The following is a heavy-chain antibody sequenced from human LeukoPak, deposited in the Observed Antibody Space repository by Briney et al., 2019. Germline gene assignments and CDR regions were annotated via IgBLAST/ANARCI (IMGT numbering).Heavy chain of an antibody. J-gene: IGHJ2*01. CDR1: GDSISGGSYY. CDR3: ARGQDVLRYRYFDL. CDR2: IYTRGST. D-gene: IGHD3-9*01. V-gene: IGHV4-61*02. Sequence: SETLSLTCTVSGDSISGGSYYWNWIRQPAGKGLEWIGRIYTRGSTNYNPSLKSRVIISLDTSKRQLSLNLTSVTAADTAMYYCARGQDVLRYRYFDLWGRGTLVTVSS.